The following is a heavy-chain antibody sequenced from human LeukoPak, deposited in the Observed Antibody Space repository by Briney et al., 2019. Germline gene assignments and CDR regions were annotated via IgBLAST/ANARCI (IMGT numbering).Heavy chain of an antibody. CDR2: INHSGGT. CDR1: GGSFSGYY. D-gene: IGHD6-13*01. J-gene: IGHJ4*02. V-gene: IGHV4-34*01. CDR3: ARPRSSWYRSLFFDC. Sequence: SETLSLTCAVYGGSFSGYYWSWIRQPPGKGLEWIGEINHSGGTNYNPSLKSRVTIPADTTKNQYSLKLSSVTAAETAAYYCARPRSSWYRSLFFDCWGQGTLVTGSS.